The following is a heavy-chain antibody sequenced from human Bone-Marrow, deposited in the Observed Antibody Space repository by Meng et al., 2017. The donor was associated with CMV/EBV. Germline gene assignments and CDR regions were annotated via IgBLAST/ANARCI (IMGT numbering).Heavy chain of an antibody. CDR1: GGTFSSYT. V-gene: IGHV1-69*08. CDR2: IIPILGIA. CDR3: AREDSSGYSYYFDY. D-gene: IGHD3-22*01. J-gene: IGHJ4*02. Sequence: QGQLVQSGAEVKKPGSSVKVSCKASGGTFSSYTISWVRQAPGQGLEWMGRIIPILGIANYAQKFQGRVTITADKSTSTAYMELSSLRSEDTAVYYCAREDSSGYSYYFDYWGQGTLVTASS.